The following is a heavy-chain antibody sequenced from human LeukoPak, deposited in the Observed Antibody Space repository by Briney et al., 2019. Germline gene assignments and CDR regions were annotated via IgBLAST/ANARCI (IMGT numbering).Heavy chain of an antibody. CDR3: ARDRRGYGSTMDV. V-gene: IGHV3-53*01. J-gene: IGHJ6*02. Sequence: EGSLRPSCAASGFTVSSNYMSWVRQAPGKGLEWVSVIYSGGSTYYADSVKGRFTISRDNSKNTLYLQMNSLRAEDTAVYYCARDRRGYGSTMDVWGQGTTVTVSS. CDR1: GFTVSSNY. CDR2: IYSGGST. D-gene: IGHD3-10*01.